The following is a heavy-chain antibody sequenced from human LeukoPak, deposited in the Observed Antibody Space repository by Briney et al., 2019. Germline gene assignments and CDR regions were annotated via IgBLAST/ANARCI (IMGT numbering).Heavy chain of an antibody. Sequence: SVKVSCKASGGTFSSHAISWVRQAPGQGLEWMGRIIPILGIANYAQKFQGRVTITADKSTSTAYMELSSLRSEDTAVYYCASLGPHYYDSITRAFDIWGQGTMVTVSS. CDR1: GGTFSSHA. CDR2: IIPILGIA. J-gene: IGHJ3*02. V-gene: IGHV1-69*04. D-gene: IGHD3-22*01. CDR3: ASLGPHYYDSITRAFDI.